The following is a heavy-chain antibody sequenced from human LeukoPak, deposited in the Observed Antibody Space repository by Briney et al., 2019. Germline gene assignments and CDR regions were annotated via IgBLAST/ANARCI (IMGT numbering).Heavy chain of an antibody. CDR2: INPNSGGT. CDR1: GYTFTGYY. V-gene: IGHV1-2*02. Sequence: ASVKVSCKASGYTFTGYYMHWVRQAPGQGLEWMGWINPNSGGTNYAQKFQGRVTMTRDTSISTAYMELSRLRSDDTAVYYCARGIGCSSTSCYAVFADWFDPWGQGTLVTVSS. CDR3: ARGIGCSSTSCYAVFADWFDP. J-gene: IGHJ5*02. D-gene: IGHD2-2*01.